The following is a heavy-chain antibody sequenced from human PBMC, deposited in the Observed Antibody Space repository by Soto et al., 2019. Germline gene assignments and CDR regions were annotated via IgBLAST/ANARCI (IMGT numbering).Heavy chain of an antibody. Sequence: EVQLLESGRGLVQPGGSLRLSCAASGFTFSSYAMNWVRQAPGKGLEWVSVISGSGGSTYYADSVKGRFTISRDNSKNTLYLQMNSLRAEDTAVFYYASRSSGSYFDYWGQVTLDTVSS. CDR1: GFTFSSYA. D-gene: IGHD6-19*01. V-gene: IGHV3-23*01. CDR2: ISGSGGST. CDR3: ASRSSGSYFDY. J-gene: IGHJ4*02.